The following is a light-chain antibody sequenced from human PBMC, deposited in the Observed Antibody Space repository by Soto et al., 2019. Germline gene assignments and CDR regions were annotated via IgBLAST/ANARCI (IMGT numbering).Light chain of an antibody. CDR3: QQYYSIPFT. Sequence: DFVMTQAPDSLAVSLGERATINCKSSQSVLYNSNNKNHLGWFQQKPGHPPKLLIYGASFRPSGVPDRFSGSGSGTDFTLTISSLQAEDVAVYYGQQYYSIPFTFGQGTKREI. J-gene: IGKJ2*01. V-gene: IGKV4-1*01. CDR2: GAS. CDR1: QSVLYNSNNKNH.